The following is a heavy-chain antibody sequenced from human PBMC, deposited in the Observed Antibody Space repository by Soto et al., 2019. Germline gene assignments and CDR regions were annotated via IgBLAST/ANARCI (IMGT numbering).Heavy chain of an antibody. D-gene: IGHD4-4*01. CDR2: ISGSGIST. J-gene: IGHJ6*02. CDR1: GFTFSTYP. CDR3: VKPPVITASYYYYDMDV. Sequence: GGSLRLSCAASGFTFSTYPMSWVRQAPGRGLEWVSGISGSGISTYYTDSVKGRFTISRDNSKNTVFLQMNSLRDEDTAVYYCVKPPVITASYYYYDMDVWGQGTTVTVSS. V-gene: IGHV3-23*01.